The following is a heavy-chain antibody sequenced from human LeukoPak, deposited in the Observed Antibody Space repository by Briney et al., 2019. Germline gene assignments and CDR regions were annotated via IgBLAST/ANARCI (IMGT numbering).Heavy chain of an antibody. CDR1: GFTFSSYS. V-gene: IGHV3-21*01. J-gene: IGHJ4*02. Sequence: PGGSLRLSCAASGFTFSSYSMNWVRQAPGKGLEWVSSISSSSSYIYYADSVKGRFTISRDNAKNSLYLQMNSLRAEDTAVYYCARAAYCTNGVCYHSFDYWGQGTLVTVSS. CDR3: ARAAYCTNGVCYHSFDY. D-gene: IGHD2-8*01. CDR2: ISSSSSYI.